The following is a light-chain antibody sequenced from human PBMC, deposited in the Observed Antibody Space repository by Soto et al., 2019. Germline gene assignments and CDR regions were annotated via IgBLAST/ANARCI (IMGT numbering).Light chain of an antibody. Sequence: EIVMTQSPATLSVSPGERATLSCRASQSVRSNLAWYQQKPGQAPRLLIYGASTRATGIPGRFSGSGSGTEFALTISSLQSEDLAIYYCQQYNSWSSITFVQGTRLEIK. CDR3: QQYNSWSSIT. CDR1: QSVRSN. J-gene: IGKJ5*01. V-gene: IGKV3-15*01. CDR2: GAS.